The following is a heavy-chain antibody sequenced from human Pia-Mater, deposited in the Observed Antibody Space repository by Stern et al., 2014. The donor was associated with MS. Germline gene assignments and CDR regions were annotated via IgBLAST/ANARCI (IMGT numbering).Heavy chain of an antibody. D-gene: IGHD3-16*01. V-gene: IGHV1-8*01. CDR1: GYTFINYD. J-gene: IGHJ6*02. Sequence: QLVQSGSQVRKPGASGKGSCQASGYTFINYDIFWVRQATGQGLEWMGWMNPNNANTGHAQKFQGRVTMTRNTSISTAYMELSGLRSDDTAVYYCVRGGLSYGYGLDAWGQGTAVIVSS. CDR2: MNPNNANT. CDR3: VRGGLSYGYGLDA.